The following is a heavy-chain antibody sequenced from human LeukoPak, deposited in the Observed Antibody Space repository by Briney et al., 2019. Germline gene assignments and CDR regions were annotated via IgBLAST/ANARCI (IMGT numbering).Heavy chain of an antibody. J-gene: IGHJ4*02. Sequence: ASVKVSCKASGGTFSSYAISWVRQAPGQGLEWMGGIIPIFGTANYAQKFQGRVTITADESTSTAYMELSSLRSEDTAVYYCARYSSSWDLAFLKYWGQGTLVTVSS. CDR1: GGTFSSYA. D-gene: IGHD6-13*01. V-gene: IGHV1-69*13. CDR3: ARYSSSWDLAFLKY. CDR2: IIPIFGTA.